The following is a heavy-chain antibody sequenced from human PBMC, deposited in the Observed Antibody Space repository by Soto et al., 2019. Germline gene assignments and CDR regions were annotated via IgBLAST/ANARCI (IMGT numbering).Heavy chain of an antibody. D-gene: IGHD4-17*01. CDR2: INRDGGST. CDR3: ARAPGFYGDFFDY. V-gene: IGHV3-74*01. Sequence: GGSLRLSCEASGFTFSTFWMHWVRQAPGKGLEWVSGINRDGGSTSYADSVKGRFTISRDNAKNSLYLQMNSLRAEDTALYYCARAPGFYGDFFDYWGQGSLVTVSS. J-gene: IGHJ4*02. CDR1: GFTFSTFW.